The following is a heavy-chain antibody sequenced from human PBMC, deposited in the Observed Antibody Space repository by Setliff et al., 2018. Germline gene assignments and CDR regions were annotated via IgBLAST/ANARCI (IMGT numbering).Heavy chain of an antibody. CDR2: ISNSGGT. CDR1: GDSISSSSYY. J-gene: IGHJ5*02. CDR3: ARDVRYYYGSGSYYNDWFDP. V-gene: IGHV4-39*02. Sequence: PSETLSLTCTVSGDSISSSSYYWGWIRQPPGKGLEWIGSISNSGGTYYNPSLKSRVTISVDTSKNQFSLKLSSVTAADTAVYYCARDVRYYYGSGSYYNDWFDPWGQGTLVTVSS. D-gene: IGHD3-10*01.